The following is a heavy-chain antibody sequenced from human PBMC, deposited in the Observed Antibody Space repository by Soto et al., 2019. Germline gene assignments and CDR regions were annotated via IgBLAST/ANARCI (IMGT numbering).Heavy chain of an antibody. D-gene: IGHD2-2*01. CDR3: ARDPFTTSGSYYYYAMSS. Sequence: GASVKVSCKASGYTFRNFGVSWVRQAPGQGLEWMGWISTANNNTFYAHKVQGRITIITDTSTNTAYMELRSLRSDDTGIYYCARDPFTTSGSYYYYAMSSWGQGTTVTVSS. V-gene: IGHV1-18*01. CDR2: ISTANNNT. CDR1: GYTFRNFG. J-gene: IGHJ6*02.